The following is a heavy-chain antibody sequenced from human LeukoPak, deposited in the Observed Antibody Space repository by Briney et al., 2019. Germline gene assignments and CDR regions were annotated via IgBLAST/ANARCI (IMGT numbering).Heavy chain of an antibody. CDR3: AIVGRQYYFDY. J-gene: IGHJ4*02. V-gene: IGHV4-34*01. CDR1: GGSISSYY. Sequence: PSETLSLTCTVSGGSISSYYWSWIRQPPGKGLEWIGEINHSGSTNYNPSLKSRVTISVDTSKNQFSLKLSSVTAADTAVYYCAIVGRQYYFDYWGQGTLVTVSS. CDR2: INHSGST.